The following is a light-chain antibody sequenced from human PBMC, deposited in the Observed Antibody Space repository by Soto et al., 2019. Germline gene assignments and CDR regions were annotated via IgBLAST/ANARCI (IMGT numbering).Light chain of an antibody. J-gene: IGLJ1*01. CDR3: QSYDSSLSGYV. CDR2: GNS. V-gene: IGLV1-40*01. CDR1: SSNIGSGYD. Sequence: QSVLAQPPAVSGASGQRVTISCTGSSSNIGSGYDVHWYQQLPGTAPKLLIYGNSNRPSGVPDRFSGSKSGTSASLAIPGLQAEDEADYYCQSYDSSLSGYVFGTGTK.